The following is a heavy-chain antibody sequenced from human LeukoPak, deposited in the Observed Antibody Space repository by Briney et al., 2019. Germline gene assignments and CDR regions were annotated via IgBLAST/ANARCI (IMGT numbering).Heavy chain of an antibody. V-gene: IGHV4-34*01. Sequence: SETLSLTCAVYGGSFSGYYWSWIRQPPGKGLEWIGEINHSGSTNYNPSLKSRVTISVDPSKNQFSLKLSSVTAADTAVYYCARARYDFWSAVGAFDIWGQGTMVTVSS. CDR2: INHSGST. J-gene: IGHJ3*02. CDR3: ARARYDFWSAVGAFDI. D-gene: IGHD3-3*01. CDR1: GGSFSGYY.